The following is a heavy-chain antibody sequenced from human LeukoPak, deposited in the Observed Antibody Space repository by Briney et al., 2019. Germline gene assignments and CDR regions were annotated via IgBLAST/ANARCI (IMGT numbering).Heavy chain of an antibody. Sequence: GESLKISCKGSGYSFTSYWIGWVRQVPGKGLEWMGIIYPGDSDTRYSPSFQGQVTVSADKSISTAYLQWSGLKASDTAMYYCARHGLGSYYRNAFDIWGQGTMVTVSS. CDR3: ARHGLGSYYRNAFDI. V-gene: IGHV5-51*01. J-gene: IGHJ3*02. D-gene: IGHD3-10*01. CDR2: IYPGDSDT. CDR1: GYSFTSYW.